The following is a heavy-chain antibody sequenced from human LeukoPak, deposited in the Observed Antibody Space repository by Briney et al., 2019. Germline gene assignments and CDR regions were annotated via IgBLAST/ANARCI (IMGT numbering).Heavy chain of an antibody. CDR1: GGSFSNNY. CDR2: INHSGST. Sequence: SETLSLTCAVYGGSFSNNYWNWIRQPPGKGLEWIGEINHSGSTNYNPSLKSRVTISVDTSKTQFSLKLSSVTAADTAVYYCARGRSSIRYFDLWGRGTLVTVSS. J-gene: IGHJ2*01. CDR3: ARGRSSIRYFDL. D-gene: IGHD6-13*01. V-gene: IGHV4-34*01.